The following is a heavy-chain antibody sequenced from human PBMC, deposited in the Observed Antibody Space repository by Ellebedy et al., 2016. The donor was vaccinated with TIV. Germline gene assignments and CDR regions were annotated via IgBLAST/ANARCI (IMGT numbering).Heavy chain of an antibody. J-gene: IGHJ4*02. CDR2: ISSHGMTT. CDR3: TKEGAVAGAPAYLAYDY. V-gene: IGHV3-30*13. D-gene: IGHD6-19*01. Sequence: GESLKISCAASGFIFNSHGMHWVRQDPGKGLEWVAVISSHGMTTYYADSVKGRFTISRDNSNNSLYLQINSLRAEDTAVYFCTKEGAVAGAPAYLAYDYWGQGTLVTVSS. CDR1: GFIFNSHG.